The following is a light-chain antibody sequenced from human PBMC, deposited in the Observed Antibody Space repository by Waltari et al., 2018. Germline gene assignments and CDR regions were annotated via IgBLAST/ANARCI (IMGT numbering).Light chain of an antibody. CDR3: QQYYGTPPRT. CDR1: QNVLYNSDNKNY. Sequence: IVMTQSPDSLAVSLGERATINCKSSQNVLYNSDNKNYLAWYQQKPGQPPKLLIYWASTRESGVPDRFSGSGSGTDFTLTITSLQAEDVAVYYCQQYYGTPPRTFGQGTKVEIK. CDR2: WAS. V-gene: IGKV4-1*01. J-gene: IGKJ1*01.